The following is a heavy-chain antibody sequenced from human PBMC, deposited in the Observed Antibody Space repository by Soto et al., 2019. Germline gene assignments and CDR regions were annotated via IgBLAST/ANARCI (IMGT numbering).Heavy chain of an antibody. CDR2: IKSKTDGGTT. CDR3: TTGTSMVRVLTPVDY. Sequence: EVQLVESGGDLVKPGGSLRLSCAASGFTFSNAWMSWVRQAPGKGLEWVGRIKSKTDGGTTDYAAPVKGRFTISRDDSKNTLYLQMNSLKTEDTAVYYCTTGTSMVRVLTPVDYWGQGTLVTVSS. J-gene: IGHJ4*02. CDR1: GFTFSNAW. V-gene: IGHV3-15*01. D-gene: IGHD3-10*01.